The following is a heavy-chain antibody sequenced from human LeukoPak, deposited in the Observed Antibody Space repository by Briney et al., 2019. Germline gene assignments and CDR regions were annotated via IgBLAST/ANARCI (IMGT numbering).Heavy chain of an antibody. Sequence: ASVKVSCKAFGYTFTSYYMHWVRQAPGQGLEWMGIINPSGGSTSYAQKFQGRVTMTRDTSTSTVYMELSKLRSDDTAVYYCARDRNLGAFDIWGQGTMVTVSS. CDR2: INPSGGST. V-gene: IGHV1-46*01. D-gene: IGHD7-27*01. CDR1: GYTFTSYY. J-gene: IGHJ3*02. CDR3: ARDRNLGAFDI.